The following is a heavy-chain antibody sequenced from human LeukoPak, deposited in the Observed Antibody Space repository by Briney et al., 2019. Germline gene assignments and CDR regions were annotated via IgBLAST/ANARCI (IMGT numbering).Heavy chain of an antibody. V-gene: IGHV1-69*06. Sequence: SVKVSCKASGGTFSSYAISWVRQAPGQGLEWMGGIIPIFGTANYAQKFQGRVTITADKSTSTAYMELSRLRSDDTAVYYCARRAIAVAGLDYWGQGTLVTVSS. CDR2: IIPIFGTA. CDR1: GGTFSSYA. D-gene: IGHD6-19*01. CDR3: ARRAIAVAGLDY. J-gene: IGHJ4*02.